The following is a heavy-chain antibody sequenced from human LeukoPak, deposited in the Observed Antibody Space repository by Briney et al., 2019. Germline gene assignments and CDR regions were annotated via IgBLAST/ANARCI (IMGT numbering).Heavy chain of an antibody. Sequence: PSDTLSLTCAVSGYSISSNNWWGWIRQPPGKGLEWIGYIYYSGSTYYNPSLLSRVTISVDTSKNQFSLNVNSMTAADTAVYYCASASGTYYRRAFDIWGLGTMVTVSS. D-gene: IGHD1-26*01. CDR3: ASASGTYYRRAFDI. CDR2: IYYSGST. CDR1: GYSISSNNW. J-gene: IGHJ3*02. V-gene: IGHV4-28*01.